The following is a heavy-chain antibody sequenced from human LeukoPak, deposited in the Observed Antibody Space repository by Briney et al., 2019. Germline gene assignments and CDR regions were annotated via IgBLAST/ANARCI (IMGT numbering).Heavy chain of an antibody. CDR3: ASLKNTRAARRGYYFDY. J-gene: IGHJ4*02. V-gene: IGHV3-21*01. D-gene: IGHD6-6*01. CDR2: ISSSSSYI. CDR1: GFTFSSYS. Sequence: GGSLRLSCAASGFTFSSYSMNWVRQAPGKGLEWVSSISSSSSYIYYADSVKGRFTISRDNAKNSLYLQMNSLRAEDTAVCYCASLKNTRAARRGYYFDYWGQGTLVTVSS.